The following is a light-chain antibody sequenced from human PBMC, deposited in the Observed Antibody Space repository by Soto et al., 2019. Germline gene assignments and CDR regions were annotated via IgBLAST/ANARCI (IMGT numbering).Light chain of an antibody. CDR1: QGIRSA. J-gene: IGKJ1*01. CDR2: AAS. Sequence: IQVTQSPSSLSSSVGDRVTITCRTSQGIRSALGWYKQKPGKVPKLLIYAASTLQSGVPSRFSGSGSGTDFTLTISSLKPEDVETYYCQKYDSARWTFGQGTKVDIK. V-gene: IGKV1-27*01. CDR3: QKYDSARWT.